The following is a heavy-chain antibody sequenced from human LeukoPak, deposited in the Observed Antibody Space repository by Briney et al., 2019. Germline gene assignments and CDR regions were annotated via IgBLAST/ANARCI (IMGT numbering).Heavy chain of an antibody. J-gene: IGHJ3*02. Sequence: GASVKVSCKVSGYTLTELSMHWVRQAPGKGLEWMGGFDPEDGETIYAQKFQGRVTMTEDTSTDTAYMELSSLRSEGTAVYYCATGSMIVVVFDAFDIWGQGTMVTVSS. V-gene: IGHV1-24*01. CDR2: FDPEDGET. D-gene: IGHD3-22*01. CDR3: ATGSMIVVVFDAFDI. CDR1: GYTLTELS.